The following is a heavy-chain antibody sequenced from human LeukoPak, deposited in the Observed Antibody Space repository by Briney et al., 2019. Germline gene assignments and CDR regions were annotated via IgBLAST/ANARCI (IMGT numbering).Heavy chain of an antibody. CDR1: RFTFSTCS. V-gene: IGHV3-21*01. J-gene: IGHJ3*02. D-gene: IGHD3-22*01. Sequence: GGSLRLSCAASRFTFSTCSMNWVRQAPGKGLEWVSSISSSSSYIYYTDSVKGRFTISRDNAKNSLYLQMNSLRAEDTAVYYCVRDHHRRLYDSQARDTFDIWGQGTMVTVSS. CDR2: ISSSSSYI. CDR3: VRDHHRRLYDSQARDTFDI.